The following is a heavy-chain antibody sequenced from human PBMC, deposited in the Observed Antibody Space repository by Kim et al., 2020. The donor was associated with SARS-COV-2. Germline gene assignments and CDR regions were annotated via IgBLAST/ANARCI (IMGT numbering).Heavy chain of an antibody. V-gene: IGHV1-18*04. CDR2: ISAYNGNT. D-gene: IGHD3-10*01. CDR3: ARDSGLLWFGEGVREHRFDP. J-gene: IGHJ5*02. CDR1: GYTFTSYG. Sequence: ASVKVSCKASGYTFTSYGISWVRQAPGQGLEWMGWISAYNGNTNYAQKLQGRVTMTTDTSTSTAYMELRSLRSDDTAVYYCARDSGLLWFGEGVREHRFDPWGQGTLVTVSS.